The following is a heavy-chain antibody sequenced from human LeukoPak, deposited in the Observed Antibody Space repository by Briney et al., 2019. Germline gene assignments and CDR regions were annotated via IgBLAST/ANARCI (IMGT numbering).Heavy chain of an antibody. CDR2: ISWNSGSI. D-gene: IGHD3-3*01. V-gene: IGHV3-9*03. CDR3: AKGGTYYDFWSGYPDYSDY. J-gene: IGHJ4*02. Sequence: GGSLRLSCAASGFTFDDYAMHWVRQAPGKGLEWVSGISWNSGSIGYADSVKGRFTISRDNAKNSLYLQMNSLRAEDMALYYCAKGGTYYDFWSGYPDYSDYWGQGTLVTVSS. CDR1: GFTFDDYA.